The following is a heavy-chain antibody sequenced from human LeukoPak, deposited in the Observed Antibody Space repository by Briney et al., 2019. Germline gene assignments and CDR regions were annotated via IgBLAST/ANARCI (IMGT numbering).Heavy chain of an antibody. CDR2: MFYTGSA. J-gene: IGHJ4*02. Sequence: SETLSLTCTVSGGSVSTSNYYWGWLRQPPGKGLEWIGSMFYTGSAYYNPSLRSRVTISVDTSKNQFSLKLSSVTAADTAVYYCARSRGELLEYYFDYWGQGTLVTVSS. V-gene: IGHV4-39*07. CDR3: ARSRGELLEYYFDY. CDR1: GGSVSTSNYY. D-gene: IGHD1-26*01.